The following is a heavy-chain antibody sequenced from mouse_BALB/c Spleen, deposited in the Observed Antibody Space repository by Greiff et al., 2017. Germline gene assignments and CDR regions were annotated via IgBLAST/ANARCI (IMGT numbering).Heavy chain of an antibody. D-gene: IGHD1-1*02. CDR1: GFSITSDYA. V-gene: IGHV3-2*02. Sequence: VQLQESGPGLVKPSQSLSLTCTVTGFSITSDYAWNWIRQFPGNQLEWMGYISYSGSTSYNPSLKSRISITRDTSKNQFFLQLNSVTTEDTATYYCARSWWLGAMDYWGQGTSVTVSS. CDR2: ISYSGST. CDR3: ARSWWLGAMDY. J-gene: IGHJ4*01.